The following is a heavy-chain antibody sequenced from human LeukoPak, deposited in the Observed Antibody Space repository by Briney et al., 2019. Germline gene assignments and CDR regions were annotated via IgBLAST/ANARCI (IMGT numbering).Heavy chain of an antibody. J-gene: IGHJ4*02. CDR2: IYYSGST. D-gene: IGHD1-26*01. CDR1: GFTFSSYA. Sequence: GSLRLSCAASGFTFSSYAMSWVRQAPGKGLEWIGSIYYSGSTYYNPSLKSRVTISVDTSKNQFSLKLSSVTAADTAVYYCAREVGANPLGYWGQGTLVTVSS. CDR3: AREVGANPLGY. V-gene: IGHV4-39*02.